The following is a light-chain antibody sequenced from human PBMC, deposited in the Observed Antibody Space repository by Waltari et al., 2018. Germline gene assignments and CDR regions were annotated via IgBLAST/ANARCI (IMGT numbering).Light chain of an antibody. CDR1: QSIRID. Sequence: SCRASQSIRIDLAWYQQKPGPAPRLRMYQAASRATGIPDRFSGSGSGTDFSLTISRLEPEDFAVYYCQKYESLPATFGQGTKVEIK. CDR2: QAA. J-gene: IGKJ1*01. V-gene: IGKV3-20*01. CDR3: QKYESLPAT.